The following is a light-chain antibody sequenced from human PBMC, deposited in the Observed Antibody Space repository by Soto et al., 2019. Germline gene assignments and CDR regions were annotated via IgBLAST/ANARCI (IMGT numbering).Light chain of an antibody. CDR2: DAS. J-gene: IGKJ1*01. Sequence: EVVLTQSPATLSLSPVDKATLSFRASQDINTYLGWYQQKPGQPPRLLIYDASNRASGIPARFSGSGSGTDFTLTISGLEPEDFAVYYCQQYGNSRGTFGQGTKVDI. CDR3: QQYGNSRGT. V-gene: IGKV3-11*01. CDR1: QDINTY.